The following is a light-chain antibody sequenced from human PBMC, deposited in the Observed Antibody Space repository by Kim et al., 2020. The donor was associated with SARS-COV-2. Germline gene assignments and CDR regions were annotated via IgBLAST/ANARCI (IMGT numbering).Light chain of an antibody. CDR2: DVS. Sequence: GQSITIPCNETSSDMCGYTYVSWYQQHQGKAPKLMIYDVSKRPSGVSNRFSGSKSGNTASLTISGLQAEDEADYYCSSYTSSSTLVFGGGTKLTVL. CDR3: SSYTSSSTLV. V-gene: IGLV2-14*04. CDR1: SSDMCGYTY. J-gene: IGLJ2*01.